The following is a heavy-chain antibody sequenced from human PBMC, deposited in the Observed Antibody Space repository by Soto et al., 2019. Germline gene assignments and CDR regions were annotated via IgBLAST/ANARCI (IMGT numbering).Heavy chain of an antibody. CDR2: ISYYGSNK. V-gene: IGHV3-30*03. CDR1: GFTFSSYG. J-gene: IGHJ4*02. CDR3: AAWFGAFDY. D-gene: IGHD3-10*01. Sequence: QVQLVESGGGVVQPGRSLRLSCAASGFTFSSYGMHWVRQAPGKGLAGVAVISYYGSNKYYADSVKGRFTISRDNSKNTLYLQMNSLRAEDTAVYYCAAWFGAFDYWGQGTLVTVSS.